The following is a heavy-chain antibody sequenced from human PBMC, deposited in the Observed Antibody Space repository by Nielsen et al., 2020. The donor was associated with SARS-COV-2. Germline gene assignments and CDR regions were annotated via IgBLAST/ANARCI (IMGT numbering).Heavy chain of an antibody. V-gene: IGHV3-23*01. CDR3: AKGYWYWAWDLYYFDY. CDR2: ISGSGCST. Sequence: GESLKISCAASGFTFSSYAMSWVRQAPGEGLEWVSAISGSGCSTYYADSVKGRFTISRDNSKNTLYLQMNSLRAEDTAVYYCAKGYWYWAWDLYYFDYWGQGTLVTVSS. J-gene: IGHJ4*02. D-gene: IGHD2-8*02. CDR1: GFTFSSYA.